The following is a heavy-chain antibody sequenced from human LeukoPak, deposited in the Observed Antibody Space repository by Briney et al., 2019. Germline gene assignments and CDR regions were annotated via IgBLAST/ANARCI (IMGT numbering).Heavy chain of an antibody. V-gene: IGHV3-30*18. D-gene: IGHD6-13*01. J-gene: IGHJ3*02. CDR1: GFTFSSYG. CDR3: AKGFEAAAFAFDI. Sequence: GGSLRLSCAASGFTFSSYGMHWVRQAPGKGLEWVAVISYDGSNKYYADSVKGRFTISRDNSKNTLYLQMNSLRAEDTAVYYCAKGFEAAAFAFDIWGQGTMVTVSS. CDR2: ISYDGSNK.